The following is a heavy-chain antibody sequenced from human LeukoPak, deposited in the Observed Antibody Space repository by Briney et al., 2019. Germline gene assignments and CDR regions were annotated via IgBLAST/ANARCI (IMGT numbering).Heavy chain of an antibody. CDR3: ARIPSGYTLGYGYYYYYMDV. CDR2: ISTSSSTI. Sequence: GGSLRLSCEVSGFTFSDYTMTWVRQAPGKGLEWVSYISTSSSTIYYADSVKGRFTISRDSTKNSLYLQMNSLRAEDTAVYYCARIPSGYTLGYGYYYYYMDVWGKGATVTVSS. CDR1: GFTFSDYT. J-gene: IGHJ6*03. V-gene: IGHV3-48*04. D-gene: IGHD5-18*01.